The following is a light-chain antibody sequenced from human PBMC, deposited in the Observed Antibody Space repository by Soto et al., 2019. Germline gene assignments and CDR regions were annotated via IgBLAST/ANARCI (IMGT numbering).Light chain of an antibody. Sequence: DIQMTQSPSSLSASVGDRVTITCRASQSISNYLNWYQQKPGKAPKLLIYATFSLQSGVPSRFSGGGSWTAFTLTISSLQPEDFATYYCQQSYNTHPYTFGQGTRLDIK. J-gene: IGKJ2*01. V-gene: IGKV1-39*01. CDR3: QQSYNTHPYT. CDR1: QSISNY. CDR2: ATF.